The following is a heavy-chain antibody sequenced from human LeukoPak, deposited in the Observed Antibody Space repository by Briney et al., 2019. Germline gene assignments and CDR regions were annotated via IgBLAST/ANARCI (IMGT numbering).Heavy chain of an antibody. Sequence: GGSLRLSCAASGFSFSDSYMSWIRQAPGQGLEWLSYIKSSDTSTFYADSVKGRSTVSRDNAKNSLYLQMNSLRAEDTAVYYCARRGNMSSHAFDIWGQGTVVTVSS. CDR3: ARRGNMSSHAFDI. CDR2: IKSSDTST. CDR1: GFSFSDSY. J-gene: IGHJ3*02. D-gene: IGHD2/OR15-2a*01. V-gene: IGHV3-11*01.